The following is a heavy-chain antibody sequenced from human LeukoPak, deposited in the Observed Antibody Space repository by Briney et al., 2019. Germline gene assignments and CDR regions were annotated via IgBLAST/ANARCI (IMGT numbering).Heavy chain of an antibody. CDR2: IIPILGIA. J-gene: IGHJ4*02. CDR3: ARDLVCSSTSCYDDY. D-gene: IGHD2-2*01. CDR1: GYMFTGYY. V-gene: IGHV1-69*04. Sequence: ASVKVSCKASGYMFTGYYMHWVRQAPGQGLEWMGRIIPILGIANYAQKFQGRVTITADKSTSTAYMELSSLRSEDTAVYYCARDLVCSSTSCYDDYWGQGTLVTVSS.